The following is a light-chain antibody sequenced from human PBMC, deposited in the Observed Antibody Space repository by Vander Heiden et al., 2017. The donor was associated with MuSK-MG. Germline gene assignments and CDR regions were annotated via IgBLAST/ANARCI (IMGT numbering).Light chain of an antibody. CDR1: SGSVSTSNF. V-gene: IGLV8-61*01. CDR2: STD. Sequence: QTVVTQEPSLSVSPGGTVTLSCGLTSGSVSTSNFPSWYQQTPGQAPRTLFDSTDTRSSGVPGRFAASIAGNNAATTTTGAQADDDSYYYCAVYMSGGMGVFGGGTKLTVL. J-gene: IGLJ3*02. CDR3: AVYMSGGMGV.